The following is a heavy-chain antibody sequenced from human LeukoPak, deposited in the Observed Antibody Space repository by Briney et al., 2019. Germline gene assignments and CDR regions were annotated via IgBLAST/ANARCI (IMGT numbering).Heavy chain of an antibody. D-gene: IGHD6-6*01. Sequence: GASVKVSCKTSGYTFTNDYMHWVRQAPGQGLEWMGVINPGDGTTKYAQKFQGRVTMTRDTSTSTFYMELSSLRSEDTAMYYCSKVGQLVFDYWGQGTLVTVSS. CDR3: SKVGQLVFDY. CDR2: INPGDGTT. CDR1: GYTFTNDY. J-gene: IGHJ4*02. V-gene: IGHV1-46*03.